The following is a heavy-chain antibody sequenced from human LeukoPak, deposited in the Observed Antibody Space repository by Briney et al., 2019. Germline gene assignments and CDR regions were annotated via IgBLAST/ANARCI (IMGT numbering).Heavy chain of an antibody. D-gene: IGHD6-13*01. Sequence: SQTLSLTCTVSGGSINSGNNYWSWIRQPAGKGLEWIGRIYSSGTTTYNLSLKGRVTISVDTSKNQFSLRLSSVTAADTAVYYCARVTGYVMEDYFDYWGQGTLVTVSS. CDR3: ARVTGYVMEDYFDY. CDR1: GGSINSGNNY. V-gene: IGHV4-61*02. CDR2: IYSSGTT. J-gene: IGHJ4*02.